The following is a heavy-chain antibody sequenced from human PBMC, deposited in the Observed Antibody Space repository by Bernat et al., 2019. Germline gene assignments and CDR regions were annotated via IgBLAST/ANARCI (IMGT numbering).Heavy chain of an antibody. CDR1: GGSFSGYY. CDR2: INHSGST. CDR3: ARYIAVAGTIEAGFDY. Sequence: QVQLQQWGAGLLKPSETLSLTCAVYGGSFSGYYWSWIRQPPGKRLEWIGEINHSGSTNYNPSLKSRVTISVDTSKNQFSLKLSSVTAADTAVYYCARYIAVAGTIEAGFDYWGQGTLVTVSS. D-gene: IGHD6-19*01. J-gene: IGHJ4*02. V-gene: IGHV4-34*01.